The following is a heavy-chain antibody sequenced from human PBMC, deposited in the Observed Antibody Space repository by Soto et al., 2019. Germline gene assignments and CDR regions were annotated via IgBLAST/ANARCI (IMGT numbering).Heavy chain of an antibody. V-gene: IGHV4-4*02. D-gene: IGHD6-19*01. Sequence: SETLSLTCAVSGGSISSSNWWSWVRQPPGKGLEWIGEIYHSGSTNYNPSLKSRVTISIDKSKNQFSLKLSSVTAADTAVYYCARDETPSGWYSNYYYGMDVWGQGTTVTVSS. CDR2: IYHSGST. CDR1: GGSISSSNW. J-gene: IGHJ6*02. CDR3: ARDETPSGWYSNYYYGMDV.